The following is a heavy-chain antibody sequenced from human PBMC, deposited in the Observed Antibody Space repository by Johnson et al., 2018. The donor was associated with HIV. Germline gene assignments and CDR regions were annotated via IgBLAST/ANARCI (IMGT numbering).Heavy chain of an antibody. V-gene: IGHV3-66*01. CDR1: GFTVSSNY. D-gene: IGHD3-10*01. J-gene: IGHJ3*02. CDR2: IYSGGDT. CDR3: ARAPGFSRAFDI. Sequence: VQLVESGGGLVQRGGSLRLSCAASGFTVSSNYITWVRQAPGKGLEWISVIYSGGDTYYADSVKGRFTISRDDSKNTLYLQMNRLTAEDTAVYYCARAPGFSRAFDIWGQGTMVTVSS.